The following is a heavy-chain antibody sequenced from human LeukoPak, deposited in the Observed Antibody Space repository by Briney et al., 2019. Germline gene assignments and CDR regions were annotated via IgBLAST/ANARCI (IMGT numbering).Heavy chain of an antibody. CDR3: ARLQLWQNYYYYGMDV. Sequence: ASVKVSCKASGYTFTGYYMHWVRQAPGQGLEWMGWVNPNSGGTNYAQKFQGRVTMTRDTPISTAYMELSRLRSDDTAVYYCARLQLWQNYYYYGMDVWGQGTTVTVSS. CDR2: VNPNSGGT. CDR1: GYTFTGYY. J-gene: IGHJ6*02. V-gene: IGHV1-2*02. D-gene: IGHD5-18*01.